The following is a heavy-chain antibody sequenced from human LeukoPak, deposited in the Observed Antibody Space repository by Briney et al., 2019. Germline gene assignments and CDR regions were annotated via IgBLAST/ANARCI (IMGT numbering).Heavy chain of an antibody. CDR2: INPNSGGT. D-gene: IGHD2-2*01. V-gene: IGHV1-2*02. J-gene: IGHJ5*02. CDR1: GYTFTGYY. CDR3: ARDIVVVPAARVGRWFDP. Sequence: ASVTVSCKASGYTFTGYYMHWVRQAPGQGLEWMGWINPNSGGTNYAQKFQGRVTMTRDTSISTAYMELSRLRSDDTAVYYCARDIVVVPAARVGRWFDPWGQGTLVTVSS.